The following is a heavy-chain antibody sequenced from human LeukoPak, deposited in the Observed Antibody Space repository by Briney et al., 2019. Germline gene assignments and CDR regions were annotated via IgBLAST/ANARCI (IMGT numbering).Heavy chain of an antibody. CDR3: ARDLYSSRTNDAFVI. CDR2: IYTSGST. Sequence: SETPSLTCTVSGGSISSYYWSWIRQPAGKGLEWIGRIYTSGSTNYNPSLKSRVTISVDTSKNQFSLKLSSVTAADTAVYYCARDLYSSRTNDAFVIWGQGTMVTVSS. CDR1: GGSISSYY. D-gene: IGHD6-13*01. J-gene: IGHJ3*02. V-gene: IGHV4-4*07.